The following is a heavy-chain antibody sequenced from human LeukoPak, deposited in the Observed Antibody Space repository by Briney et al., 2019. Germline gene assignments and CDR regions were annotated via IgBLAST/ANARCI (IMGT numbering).Heavy chain of an antibody. D-gene: IGHD3-3*01. CDR3: ARDSPTPYDFWSGYYDY. CDR1: GFTFSSYR. Sequence: PGGSLRLSCAASGFTFSSYRMNWVRQAPGKGLEWVSSISSSSSYIYYADSVKGRFTISRDNAKNSLYLQMNSLRAEDTAVYYCARDSPTPYDFWSGYYDYWGQGTLVTVSS. CDR2: ISSSSSYI. V-gene: IGHV3-21*01. J-gene: IGHJ4*02.